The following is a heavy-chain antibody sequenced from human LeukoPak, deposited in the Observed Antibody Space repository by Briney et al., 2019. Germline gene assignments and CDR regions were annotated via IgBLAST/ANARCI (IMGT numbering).Heavy chain of an antibody. D-gene: IGHD5-12*01. CDR1: GYTLTELS. V-gene: IGHV1-69*13. J-gene: IGHJ4*02. CDR3: ARGSLYPCMVATCYFDY. CDR2: IIPIFGTA. Sequence: GASVKVSCKVSGYTLTELSMHWVRQAPGQGLEWMGGIIPIFGTANYAQKFQGRVTITADESTSTAYMELSSLRSEDTAVYYCARGSLYPCMVATCYFDYWGQGTLVTVSS.